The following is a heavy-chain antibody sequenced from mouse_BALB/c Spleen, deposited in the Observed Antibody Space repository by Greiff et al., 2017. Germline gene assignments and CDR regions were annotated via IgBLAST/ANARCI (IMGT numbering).Heavy chain of an antibody. CDR3: ARNYGSSPFDY. J-gene: IGHJ2*01. Sequence: EVKLQESGPSLVKPSQTLSLTCSVTGDSITSGYWNWIRKFPGNKLEYMGYISYSDSTYYNPSLKSRISFTRDTSKNQYYLQLNSVTTEDTTKNYCARNYGSSPFDYWGQGTTLTVSS. CDR1: GDSITSGY. D-gene: IGHD1-1*01. CDR2: ISYSDST. V-gene: IGHV3-8*02.